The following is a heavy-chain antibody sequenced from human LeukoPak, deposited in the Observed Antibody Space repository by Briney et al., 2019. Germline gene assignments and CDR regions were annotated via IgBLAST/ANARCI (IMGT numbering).Heavy chain of an antibody. CDR1: GFTFSSYS. J-gene: IGHJ5*02. CDR2: ISSSSSYI. Sequence: GGSLRLSCAASGFTFSSYSMNWVRQAPGKGLEWVSSISSSSSYIYYADSVKGRFTISRDNAKNPLYLQMNSLRAEDTAVYYCAATRDYDFWSGYLTFLHYWFDPWGQGTLVTVSS. D-gene: IGHD3-3*01. CDR3: AATRDYDFWSGYLTFLHYWFDP. V-gene: IGHV3-21*01.